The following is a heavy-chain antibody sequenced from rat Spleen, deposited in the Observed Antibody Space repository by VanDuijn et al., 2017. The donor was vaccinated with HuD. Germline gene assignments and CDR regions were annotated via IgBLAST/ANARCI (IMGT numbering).Heavy chain of an antibody. CDR1: GFTFSDYY. CDR3: ARRGYNNYFFDY. Sequence: EVQLAESGGGLVQPGRSLKLSCAVSGFTFSDYYMAWVRQAPTKGLEWVATISHDGSGTDYRDSVKGRFTISRDNAKSTPYLRMDSLRSEDTATYYCARRGYNNYFFDYWGQGVMVTVSA. D-gene: IGHD1-10*01. J-gene: IGHJ2*01. CDR2: ISHDGSGT. V-gene: IGHV5-7*01.